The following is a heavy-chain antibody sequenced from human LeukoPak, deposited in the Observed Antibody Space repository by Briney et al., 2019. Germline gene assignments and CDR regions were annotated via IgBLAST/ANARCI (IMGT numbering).Heavy chain of an antibody. J-gene: IGHJ4*02. CDR3: VRSTAVLPFDY. Sequence: GGSLRLSCAASGFTFSSYWMSWVRQAPGKGLEWVANIKQDGSEKYYVDSVKGRFTISRDNAKNTLNLQMNSLRAEDTAVYYCVRSTAVLPFDYWGQGIPVTVSS. CDR1: GFTFSSYW. CDR2: IKQDGSEK. V-gene: IGHV3-7*04. D-gene: IGHD6-6*01.